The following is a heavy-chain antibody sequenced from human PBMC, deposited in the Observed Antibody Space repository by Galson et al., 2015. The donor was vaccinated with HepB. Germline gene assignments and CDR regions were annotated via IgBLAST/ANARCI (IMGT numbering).Heavy chain of an antibody. CDR1: GFNFSLYS. Sequence: SLRLSCAASGFNFSLYSMNWVRQAPGKGLEWVSSISSSGSYIYYGDSVKGRCTVSRDSAKTSVYLQMNSLRGDDTAVYYGARALPSGIRGGRVFDHWGQGTLVTVSS. CDR2: ISSSGSYI. CDR3: ARALPSGIRGGRVFDH. V-gene: IGHV3-21*01. D-gene: IGHD3-10*01. J-gene: IGHJ4*02.